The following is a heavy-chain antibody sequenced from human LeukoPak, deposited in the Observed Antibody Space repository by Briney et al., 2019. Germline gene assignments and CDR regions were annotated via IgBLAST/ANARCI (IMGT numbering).Heavy chain of an antibody. Sequence: PGGSLRLSCAASELTFITYGMTWVRQAPGKGLEWVSAITGSAVSTFYADSVKGRFTISRDNAKNSLYLQMNSLRAEDTAVYYCARLFYDSSSRQPYWGQGTLVTVSS. D-gene: IGHD3-22*01. CDR3: ARLFYDSSSRQPY. J-gene: IGHJ4*02. CDR2: ITGSAVST. CDR1: ELTFITYG. V-gene: IGHV3-23*01.